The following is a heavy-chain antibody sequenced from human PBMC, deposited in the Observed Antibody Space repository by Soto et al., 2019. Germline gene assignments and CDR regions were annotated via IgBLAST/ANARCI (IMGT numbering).Heavy chain of an antibody. J-gene: IGHJ5*02. D-gene: IGHD2-2*01. CDR2: IIPIFGTA. V-gene: IGHV1-69*13. Sequence: SVKVSCKASGGTFSSYAISWVRQAPGQGLEWMGGIIPIFGTANYAQKFQGRVTITADESTSTAYMELSSLRSEDTAVYYCARGYQLLESYNWFDPWGQGTLVTVSS. CDR1: GGTFSSYA. CDR3: ARGYQLLESYNWFDP.